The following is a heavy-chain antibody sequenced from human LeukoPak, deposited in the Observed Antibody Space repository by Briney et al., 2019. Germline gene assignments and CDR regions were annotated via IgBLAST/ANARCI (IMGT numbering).Heavy chain of an antibody. J-gene: IGHJ4*02. CDR1: GYTLTELS. V-gene: IGHV7-4-1*02. Sequence: ASVKVSCKVSGYTLTELSMHWVRQAPGQGLEWMGWINTNTGNPTYAQGFTGRFVFSLDTSVSTAYLQISSLKAEDTAVYYCARVLGSRGWDYYFDYWGQGTLVTVSS. CDR2: INTNTGNP. CDR3: ARVLGSRGWDYYFDY. D-gene: IGHD6-19*01.